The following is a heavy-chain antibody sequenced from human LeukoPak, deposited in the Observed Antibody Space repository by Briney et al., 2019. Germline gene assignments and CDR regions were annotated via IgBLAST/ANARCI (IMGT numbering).Heavy chain of an antibody. D-gene: IGHD6-13*01. CDR3: ARESDSSSWYSGDYFDY. J-gene: IGHJ4*02. CDR2: INSDGSST. Sequence: GGSLRLSCAASGFTFSSYWMHWVRQAPGKGLVWVSRINSDGSSTSYADSVKGRFTISRDNAKNTLYLQMNSLRAEDTAVYYCARESDSSSWYSGDYFDYWGQGTLVTVSS. V-gene: IGHV3-74*01. CDR1: GFTFSSYW.